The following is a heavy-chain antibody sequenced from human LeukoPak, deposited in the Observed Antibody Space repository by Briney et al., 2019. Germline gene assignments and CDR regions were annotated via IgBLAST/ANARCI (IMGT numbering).Heavy chain of an antibody. D-gene: IGHD6-13*01. CDR2: IYTSGST. J-gene: IGHJ5*02. V-gene: IGHV4-4*07. CDR1: GGSISSYY. Sequence: KSSETLSLTCTVSGGSISSYYWSWLRQPAGKGLEWIGRIYTSGSTNYNPSLKSRVTISVDTSKNQFSLKLSSVTAADTAVYYCARDLNSSSWSGRNNWFDPWGQGTLVTVSS. CDR3: ARDLNSSSWSGRNNWFDP.